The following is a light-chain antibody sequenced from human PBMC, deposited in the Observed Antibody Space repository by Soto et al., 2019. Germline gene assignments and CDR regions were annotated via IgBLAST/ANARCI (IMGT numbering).Light chain of an antibody. Sequence: IVLTQSPATMSLSPGERATLSCGASERVSSSYVAWYQMKAGLAPRLLSHDAWARASGIPDRFRGSKSGTDFTLTSRGLEPEDAALYYCQQYGSSPITFGQGTRLEIK. J-gene: IGKJ5*01. CDR2: DAW. CDR3: QQYGSSPIT. CDR1: ERVSSSY. V-gene: IGKV3D-20*01.